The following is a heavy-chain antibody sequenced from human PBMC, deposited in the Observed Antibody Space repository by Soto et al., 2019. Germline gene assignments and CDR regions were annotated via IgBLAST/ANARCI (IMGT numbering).Heavy chain of an antibody. CDR3: AKDLTVTTHGVLDY. D-gene: IGHD4-17*01. J-gene: IGHJ4*02. CDR1: GFTFSSYG. V-gene: IGHV3-30*18. Sequence: AGGSLRLSCAASGFTFSSYGMHWVRQAPGKGLEWVAVISYDGSNKYYADSVKGRFTISRDNSKNTLYLQMNSLRAEDTAVYYCAKDLTVTTHGVLDYWGQGTLDTVSS. CDR2: ISYDGSNK.